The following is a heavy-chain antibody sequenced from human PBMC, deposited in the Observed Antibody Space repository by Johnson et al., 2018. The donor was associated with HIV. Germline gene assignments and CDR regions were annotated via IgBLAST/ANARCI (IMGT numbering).Heavy chain of an antibody. Sequence: QVQLVESGGGFIQPGGSLRLSCAASGFSVSRHYMSWVRQAPGKGLEWVSAISGSSGSTIYYADSVRGRFTISRDNAKNSLYLQMNSLRAEDTAVYYCAKDTTGGTHAFDIWGQGTMVTVSS. CDR1: GFSVSRHY. CDR2: ISGSSGSTI. J-gene: IGHJ3*02. D-gene: IGHD2-15*01. CDR3: AKDTTGGTHAFDI. V-gene: IGHV3-11*04.